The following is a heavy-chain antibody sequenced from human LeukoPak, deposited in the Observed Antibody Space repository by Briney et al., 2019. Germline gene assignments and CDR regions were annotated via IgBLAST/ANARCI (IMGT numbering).Heavy chain of an antibody. CDR3: ARHGIYQGYYDSSGFGSLSGYFDY. V-gene: IGHV5-51*01. D-gene: IGHD3-22*01. J-gene: IGHJ4*02. CDR1: GYSFTSYW. CDR2: IYPGDSDT. Sequence: GESLKISCKGSGYSFTSYWIGWVRQMPGKGLEWMGIIYPGDSDTRYSPSFQGQVTISADKSISTAYLQWSSLKASDTAMYYCARHGIYQGYYDSSGFGSLSGYFDYWGQGTLVTVSS.